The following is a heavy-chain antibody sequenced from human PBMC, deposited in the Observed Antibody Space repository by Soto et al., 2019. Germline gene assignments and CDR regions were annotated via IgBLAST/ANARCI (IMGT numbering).Heavy chain of an antibody. Sequence: EVQLLESGGGLVQPGGSLRLSCAASGFTFSSSAMSWVRQAPGKGLEWVSAISGSGGTTYYADSVKGRFAVSRDNSKNTLYLQMNSLRAEDTAVYYCAREHCSDNSCYSVFDYWGQGTLVTVSS. CDR1: GFTFSSSA. CDR2: ISGSGGTT. J-gene: IGHJ4*02. CDR3: AREHCSDNSCYSVFDY. V-gene: IGHV3-23*01. D-gene: IGHD2-15*01.